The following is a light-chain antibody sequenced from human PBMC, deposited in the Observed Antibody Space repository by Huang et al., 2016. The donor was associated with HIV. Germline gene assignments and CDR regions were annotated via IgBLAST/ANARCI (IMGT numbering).Light chain of an antibody. Sequence: DIQMTQSPSSLSASVGDRVIITCRASQSITTYLNSYQQKPGKAPKLLIYAASSVHSGVPSRFSGSGSGTDFILTINGLQPEDFATYYCQQSYNTPETFGPGTKVDIK. CDR2: AAS. V-gene: IGKV1-39*01. CDR1: QSITTY. CDR3: QQSYNTPET. J-gene: IGKJ3*01.